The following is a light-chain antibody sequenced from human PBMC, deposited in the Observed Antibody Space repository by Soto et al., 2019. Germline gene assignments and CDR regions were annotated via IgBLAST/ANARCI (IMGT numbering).Light chain of an antibody. CDR1: QSVSSN. CDR2: GAS. J-gene: IGKJ4*01. V-gene: IGKV3-15*01. Sequence: EIVMTQSPATLSVSPGDIATLSCRASQSVSSNLAWYQQKPGQAPSLLIYGASTRATGTPARFSGSGSGTEFTLTISSLQSEDFAVYYCQQRGYWPPLTLSGGTKVDIK. CDR3: QQRGYWPPLT.